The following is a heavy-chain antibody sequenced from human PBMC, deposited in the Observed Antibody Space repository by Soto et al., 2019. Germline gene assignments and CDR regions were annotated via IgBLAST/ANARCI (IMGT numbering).Heavy chain of an antibody. CDR1: GFTFDDYA. CDR3: AKDSREERPWVSSGYYPQGLDY. J-gene: IGHJ4*02. CDR2: ISWNSGSI. Sequence: EVQLVESGGGLVQPGRSLRLSCAASGFTFDDYAMHWVRQAPGKGLEWVSGISWNSGSIGYADSVKGRFTISRDNAKNSLYLQMNSLRAEDTALYYCAKDSREERPWVSSGYYPQGLDYWGQGTLVTVSS. V-gene: IGHV3-9*01. D-gene: IGHD3-22*01.